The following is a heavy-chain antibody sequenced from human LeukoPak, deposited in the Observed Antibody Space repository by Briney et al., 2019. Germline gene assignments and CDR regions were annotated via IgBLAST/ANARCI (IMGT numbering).Heavy chain of an antibody. V-gene: IGHV4-30-2*02. CDR2: IDHSGST. D-gene: IGHD3-9*01. J-gene: IGHJ6*02. CDR1: GDSISSGGYY. CDR3: ARHGEDTLDYDILTGSYYYGMDV. Sequence: PSQTLSLTCTVSGDSISSGGYYWSWIRQPPGKGLEWIGYIDHSGSTYHNPSLKSRVTISVDRSKNQFSLKLSSVTAADTAVYYCARHGEDTLDYDILTGSYYYGMDVWGQGTTVTVSS.